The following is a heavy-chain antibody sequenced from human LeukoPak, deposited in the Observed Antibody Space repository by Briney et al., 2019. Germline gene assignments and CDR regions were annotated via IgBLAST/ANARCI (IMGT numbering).Heavy chain of an antibody. Sequence: ASVKVSCKASGYTFTSYGISRVRQAPGQGLEWMGWISAYNGNTNYAQKLQGRFTMTTDTSTSTAYMELRSLRSDDTAVYYCARSIAAAASHWFDPWGQGTLVTVSS. CDR2: ISAYNGNT. J-gene: IGHJ5*02. D-gene: IGHD6-13*01. V-gene: IGHV1-18*01. CDR1: GYTFTSYG. CDR3: ARSIAAAASHWFDP.